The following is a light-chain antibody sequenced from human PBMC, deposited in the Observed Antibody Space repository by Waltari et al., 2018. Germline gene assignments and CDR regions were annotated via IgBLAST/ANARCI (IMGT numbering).Light chain of an antibody. V-gene: IGLV1-47*01. Sequence: QSVLTHPPSASGTPGLRVTISCSGSSSNIGSNYVFWYHQFPGMSPNVVIYRNDQRPSGVPDRFSGSKSGTSASLAISGLRSEDEADYYCASWDDSLSGVIFGGGTKLTVL. J-gene: IGLJ2*01. CDR3: ASWDDSLSGVI. CDR1: SSNIGSNY. CDR2: RND.